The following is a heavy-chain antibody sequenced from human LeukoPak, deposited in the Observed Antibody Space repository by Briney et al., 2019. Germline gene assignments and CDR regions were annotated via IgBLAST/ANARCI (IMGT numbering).Heavy chain of an antibody. J-gene: IGHJ4*02. CDR3: ARRYCSGGSCDQQFDY. Sequence: ASVKVSCKASGYTFTSYGISWVRQAPGQGLEWMGWISAYNGNTNYAQKLQGRVTMTTDTSISTAYMELSRLRSDDTAVYYCARRYCSGGSCDQQFDYWGQGTLVTVSS. V-gene: IGHV1-18*01. D-gene: IGHD2-15*01. CDR2: ISAYNGNT. CDR1: GYTFTSYG.